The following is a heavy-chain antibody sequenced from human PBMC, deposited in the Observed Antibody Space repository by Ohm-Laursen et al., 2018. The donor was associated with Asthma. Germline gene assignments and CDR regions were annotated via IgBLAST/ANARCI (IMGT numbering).Heavy chain of an antibody. J-gene: IGHJ5*02. CDR2: INHSGST. Sequence: SDTLSLTCAVSGGSVSSGSYYWSWIRQPPGKGLEWIGEINHSGSTNYNPSLKSRVTISVDTSKNQFSLKLSSVTAADTAVYYCARELGRRITFGGVPVGPWGQGTLVTVSS. CDR1: GGSVSSGSYY. D-gene: IGHD3-16*01. CDR3: ARELGRRITFGGVPVGP. V-gene: IGHV4-39*07.